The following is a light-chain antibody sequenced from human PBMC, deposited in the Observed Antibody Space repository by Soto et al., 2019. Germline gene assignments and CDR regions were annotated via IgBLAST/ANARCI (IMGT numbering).Light chain of an antibody. J-gene: IGLJ2*01. CDR3: SSYGGSNNFVV. CDR1: SSDVGSYNY. Sequence: QSALTQPPSASGSPGQSVTISCSGTSSDVGSYNYVSWYQQHPGKAPKLMIYEVNERPSGVPDRFSGSKSGNMASLTVSGLQAEDEADYYCSSYGGSNNFVVFGGGTQLTVL. CDR2: EVN. V-gene: IGLV2-8*01.